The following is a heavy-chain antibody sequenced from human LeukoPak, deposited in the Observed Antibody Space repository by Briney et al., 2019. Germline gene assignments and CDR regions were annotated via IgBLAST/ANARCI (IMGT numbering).Heavy chain of an antibody. D-gene: IGHD6-19*01. V-gene: IGHV1-69*06. CDR1: GGTFSSYA. J-gene: IGHJ5*02. Sequence: SVKVSCKASGGTFSSYAISWVRQAPGQGLEWMGGIIPIFGTVNYAQKFQGRVTITADKSTSTAYMELSSLRSEDTAVYYCARPGGYSSGWYWFDPWGQGTLVTVSS. CDR2: IIPIFGTV. CDR3: ARPGGYSSGWYWFDP.